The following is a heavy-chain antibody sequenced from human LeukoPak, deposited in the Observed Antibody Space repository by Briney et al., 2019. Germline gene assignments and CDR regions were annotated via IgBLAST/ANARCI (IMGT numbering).Heavy chain of an antibody. J-gene: IGHJ4*02. CDR1: GIILSDNF. CDR3: ARTPRDYCGGDCYDAYFDY. V-gene: IGHV4-59*08. D-gene: IGHD2-21*02. Sequence: GSLRLSCAASGIILSDNFMSWIRQPPGKGLEWIGYIYYSGSTNYNPSLKSRVTISVDTSKNQFSLKLSSVTAADTAVYYCARTPRDYCGGDCYDAYFDYWGQGTLVTVSS. CDR2: IYYSGST.